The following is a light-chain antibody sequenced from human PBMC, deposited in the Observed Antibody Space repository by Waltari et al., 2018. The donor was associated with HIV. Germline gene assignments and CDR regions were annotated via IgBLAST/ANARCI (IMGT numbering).Light chain of an antibody. CDR3: SSYTTSSTWV. CDR1: SSDIGAYNR. CDR2: EVT. V-gene: IGLV2-18*02. Sequence: QSALTQPPSVSGSLGQSVTISCTGTSSDIGAYNRVSWYQQSPGTAPKLRISEVTHRPSGVPVRFSGSKSGNTASLTISCLQAYDEADYYCSSYTTSSTWVFGGGTKLTVL. J-gene: IGLJ3*02.